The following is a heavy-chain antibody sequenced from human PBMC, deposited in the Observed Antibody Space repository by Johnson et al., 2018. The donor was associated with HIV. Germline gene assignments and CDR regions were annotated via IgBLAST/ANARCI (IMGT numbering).Heavy chain of an antibody. CDR3: AKGGRFDAFDI. CDR2: IYSGGST. CDR1: GFTVSSNY. V-gene: IGHV3-66*01. J-gene: IGHJ3*02. D-gene: IGHD3-16*01. Sequence: EVQLVESGGGLVKPGESLRLSCAASGFTVSSNYMSWVRQAPGKGLEWVSVIYSGGSTYYADSGKGRFTISRDNSKNTLYLQMNSLRAEDTAVYYCAKGGRFDAFDIWGQGTMVTVSS.